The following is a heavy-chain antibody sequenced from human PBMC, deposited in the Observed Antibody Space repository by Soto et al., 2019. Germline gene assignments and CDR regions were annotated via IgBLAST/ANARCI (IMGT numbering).Heavy chain of an antibody. CDR1: GGTFSSYA. CDR3: ARDRHPRPRVTYYDILTGVGTNYYGMDV. J-gene: IGHJ6*02. D-gene: IGHD3-9*01. CDR2: IIPIFGTA. Sequence: ASVKVSCKASGGTFSSYAISWVRQAPGQGLEWMGGIIPIFGTANYAQKFQGRVTITADDTTSTAYMELSSLRSEDTAQYYCARDRHPRPRVTYYDILTGVGTNYYGMDVWGQGTTVTVSS. V-gene: IGHV1-69*13.